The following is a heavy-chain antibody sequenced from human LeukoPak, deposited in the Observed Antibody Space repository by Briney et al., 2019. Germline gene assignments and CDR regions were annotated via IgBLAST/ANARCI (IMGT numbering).Heavy chain of an antibody. D-gene: IGHD3-10*01. V-gene: IGHV4-59*12. J-gene: IGHJ3*02. CDR2: IFYSGST. CDR3: AKSNGYGLVDI. CDR1: GGSIASYY. Sequence: PSETLSLTCTVSGGSIASYYWSWIRQFPGKGLEWIGNIFYSGSTYYSPSLKSRVTISLDTSRNQFSLKLTSVTAADTAVYYCAKSNGYGLVDIWGQGTMVTVSS.